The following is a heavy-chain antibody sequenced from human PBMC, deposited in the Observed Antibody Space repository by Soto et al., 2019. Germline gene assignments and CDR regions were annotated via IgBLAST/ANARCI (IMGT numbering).Heavy chain of an antibody. V-gene: IGHV3-23*01. Sequence: LRLSCAASGFTFSSYAMSWVRQAPGKGLEWVSAISGSGGSTYYADSVKGRFTISRDNSKNTLYLQMNSLRAEDTAVYYCAKAPRIAVAGAPANWFDPWGQGTLVTVSS. J-gene: IGHJ5*02. CDR2: ISGSGGST. CDR3: AKAPRIAVAGAPANWFDP. D-gene: IGHD6-19*01. CDR1: GFTFSSYA.